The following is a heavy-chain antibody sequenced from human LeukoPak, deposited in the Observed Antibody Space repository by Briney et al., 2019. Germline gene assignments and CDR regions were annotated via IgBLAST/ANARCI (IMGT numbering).Heavy chain of an antibody. CDR1: GYTFTSYD. V-gene: IGHV1-8*01. J-gene: IGHJ6*02. Sequence: ASVKVSCKASGYTFTSYDINWVRQATGQGLEWMGWMNPNSGNTGYAQKFQGRVTMTRNTSISTAYMELSSLRSEDTAVYYCARLSDLAAAGIAYYYYGMDVWGQGTTVTVSS. CDR3: ARLSDLAAAGIAYYYYGMDV. D-gene: IGHD6-13*01. CDR2: MNPNSGNT.